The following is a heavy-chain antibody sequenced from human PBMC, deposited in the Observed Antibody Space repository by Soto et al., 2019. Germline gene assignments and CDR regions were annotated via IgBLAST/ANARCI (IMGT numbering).Heavy chain of an antibody. V-gene: IGHV1-46*01. J-gene: IGHJ4*02. CDR1: GNSFTTYY. Sequence: ASVKVTCKASGNSFTTYYMDCVRQAPGQGLEWMGIINPSGGRTTYAQKFQGRVTMTRDTSTSTFHMELSSLTSEDTAVYYCAGLYHYDSSGYYDCWGQGTLVTVSS. D-gene: IGHD3-22*01. CDR3: AGLYHYDSSGYYDC. CDR2: INPSGGRT.